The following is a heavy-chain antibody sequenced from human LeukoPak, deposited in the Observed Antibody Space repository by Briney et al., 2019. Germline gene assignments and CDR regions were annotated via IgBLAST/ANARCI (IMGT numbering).Heavy chain of an antibody. V-gene: IGHV4-59*08. CDR1: GGSISTYS. D-gene: IGHD2-2*01. J-gene: IGHJ4*02. CDR2: FYYSGST. Sequence: SETLSLTCTVSGGSISTYSWSWIRQPPGKGLEWIGYFYYSGSTNYNPSLKSRVTISVDTSKNQFSLKLSSVTAADTAVYYCARQIVVVPAAPRAPIDYWGQGTLVTVSS. CDR3: ARQIVVVPAAPRAPIDY.